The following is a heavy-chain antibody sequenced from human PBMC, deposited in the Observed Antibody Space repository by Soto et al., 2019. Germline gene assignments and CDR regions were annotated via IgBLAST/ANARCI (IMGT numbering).Heavy chain of an antibody. V-gene: IGHV1-46*01. CDR1: GYTFTSYY. CDR3: ARDSVVVVTASNALGP. CDR2: INPSGGST. J-gene: IGHJ5*02. D-gene: IGHD2-21*02. Sequence: ASVKVSCKASGYTFTSYYMHWVRQAPGQGLEWMGIINPSGGSTSYAQKFQGRVTMTRDTSTSTVYMELSSLRSEDTAVYYCARDSVVVVTASNALGPWGQGTLVTGSS.